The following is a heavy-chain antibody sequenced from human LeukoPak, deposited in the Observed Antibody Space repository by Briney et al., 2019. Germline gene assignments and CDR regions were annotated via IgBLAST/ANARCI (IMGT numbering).Heavy chain of an antibody. V-gene: IGHV3-7*04. CDR2: IKPDGTYK. D-gene: IGHD2-21*01. CDR1: GFTFSNHG. J-gene: IGHJ4*02. CDR3: AGSHSYAFDS. Sequence: GGSLRLSCTTSGFTFSNHGIHWVRQAPGKGLEWVANIKPDGTYKQYLESVKGRFTISRDNAKNSLFLQMNSLRAEDTAVYYCAGSHSYAFDSWGQGTLVTVSS.